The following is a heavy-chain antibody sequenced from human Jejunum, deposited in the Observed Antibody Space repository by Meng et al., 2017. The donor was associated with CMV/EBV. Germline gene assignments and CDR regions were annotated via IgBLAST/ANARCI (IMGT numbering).Heavy chain of an antibody. J-gene: IGHJ4*02. D-gene: IGHD4-17*01. CDR1: GFTFRSHW. CDR3: ARDSYGDDKPPDY. CDR2: IDSDGSTT. Sequence: LVDSGGGLVQPGGSLRLSCAASGFTFRSHWMHWVRQAPGKGPVWVSRIDSDGSTTTYADSVKGRFIISRDNAKNTVYLQMNSLRAEDTAIYYCARDSYGDDKPPDYWGQGTLVTVSS. V-gene: IGHV3-74*03.